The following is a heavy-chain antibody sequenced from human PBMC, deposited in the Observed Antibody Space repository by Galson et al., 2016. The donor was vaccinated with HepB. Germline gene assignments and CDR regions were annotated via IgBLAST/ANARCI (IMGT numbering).Heavy chain of an antibody. V-gene: IGHV3-23*01. Sequence: SLRLSCAASGFTFSNFAVSWVRQAPGKGLEWLSAMSGSGETTYNADSLKGRFTISRDNSKSILYLQMDSLRSDDTAVYYCARDALLLTPRGMIDYWGQGTLVTVSS. CDR1: GFTFSNFA. CDR2: MSGSGETT. D-gene: IGHD2-15*01. J-gene: IGHJ4*02. CDR3: ARDALLLTPRGMIDY.